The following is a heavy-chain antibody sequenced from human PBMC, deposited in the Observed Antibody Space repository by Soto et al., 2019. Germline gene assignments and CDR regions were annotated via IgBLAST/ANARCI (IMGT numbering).Heavy chain of an antibody. CDR2: IYYSGST. Sequence: SETLSLTCSVSGGSIISHYWGWIRQPPGKELEWIGSIYYSGSTYYNPSLKSRVTIFADTSKNQFSLQPSSVTAADTAVYYCAKHKVAGPTVSPFYSHYWGQGTLVTVSS. CDR1: GGSIISHY. J-gene: IGHJ4*02. D-gene: IGHD1-26*01. V-gene: IGHV4-39*01. CDR3: AKHKVAGPTVSPFYSHY.